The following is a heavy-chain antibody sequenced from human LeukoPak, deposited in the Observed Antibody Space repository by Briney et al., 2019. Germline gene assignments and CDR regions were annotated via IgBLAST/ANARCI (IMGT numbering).Heavy chain of an antibody. J-gene: IGHJ4*02. CDR1: GGTFSSYA. D-gene: IGHD3-9*01. Sequence: ASVKVSCKASGGTFSSYAISWVRQAPGQGLEWMGWISAYNGNTNYAQKLQGRVTMTTDTSTSTAYMELRSLRSDDTAVYYCARNKILTGYYMLPDYFDYWGQGTLVTVSS. V-gene: IGHV1-18*01. CDR2: ISAYNGNT. CDR3: ARNKILTGYYMLPDYFDY.